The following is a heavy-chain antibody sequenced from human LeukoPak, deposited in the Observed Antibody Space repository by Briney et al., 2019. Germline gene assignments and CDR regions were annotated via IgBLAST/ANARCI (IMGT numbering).Heavy chain of an antibody. J-gene: IGHJ4*02. Sequence: PSETLSLTCTVSGGSISSYYWSWIRQPPGKGLEWIGDICYSGSTNYNPSLKSRVTISVDTSKNQFSLKLSSVTAADTAVYYCAREVDCSGGSCYHFDYWGQGTLVTVSS. CDR1: GGSISSYY. CDR3: AREVDCSGGSCYHFDY. CDR2: ICYSGST. V-gene: IGHV4-59*01. D-gene: IGHD2-15*01.